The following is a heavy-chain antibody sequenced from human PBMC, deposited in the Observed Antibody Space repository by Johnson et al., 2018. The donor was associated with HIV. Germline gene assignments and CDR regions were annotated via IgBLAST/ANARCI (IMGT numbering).Heavy chain of an antibody. CDR3: ARDGGAVEMATRIIGDAFGI. J-gene: IGHJ3*02. CDR1: GFTFSSYA. CDR2: ISSNGGST. Sequence: EVQVVESGGGLVQPGGSLRLSCAASGFTFSSYAMHWVRQAPGKGLEYVSAISSNGGSTYYANSVTGRFTISRDNSKNTLYLQRNSLRAGDTAVYYCARDGGAVEMATRIIGDAFGIWGQGTMVTVSS. V-gene: IGHV3-64*01. D-gene: IGHD5-24*01.